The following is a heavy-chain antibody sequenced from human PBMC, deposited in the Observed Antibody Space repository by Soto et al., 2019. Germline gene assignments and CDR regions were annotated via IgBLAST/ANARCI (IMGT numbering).Heavy chain of an antibody. CDR1: GGTFSSYA. Sequence: SVKVSCKASGGTFSSYAISWVRQAPGQGLEWMGGIIPIFGTANYAQKFQGRVTITADESTSTAYMELSSLRSEDTAVYYCATPSVVVTAIPTGAFDIWGQGTMVTVSS. J-gene: IGHJ3*02. CDR3: ATPSVVVTAIPTGAFDI. V-gene: IGHV1-69*13. D-gene: IGHD2-21*02. CDR2: IIPIFGTA.